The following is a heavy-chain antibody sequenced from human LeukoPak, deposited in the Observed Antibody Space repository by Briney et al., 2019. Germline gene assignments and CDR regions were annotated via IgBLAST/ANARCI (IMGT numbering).Heavy chain of an antibody. V-gene: IGHV3-30*02. CDR1: GFTFSSYG. CDR2: IRYDGSNK. Sequence: GGSLRLSCAASGFTFSSYGMHWVRQAPGKGLEWVAFIRYDGSNKYYADSVKGRFTISRDNSKNTLYLQMNSLRAEDTAVYYCARVGPTIAVAGRGDYWGQGTLVTVSS. D-gene: IGHD6-19*01. J-gene: IGHJ4*02. CDR3: ARVGPTIAVAGRGDY.